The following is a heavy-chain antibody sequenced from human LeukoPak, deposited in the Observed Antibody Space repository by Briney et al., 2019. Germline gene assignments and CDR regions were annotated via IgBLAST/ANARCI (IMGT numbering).Heavy chain of an antibody. CDR1: GFTVSSNY. J-gene: IGHJ4*02. CDR2: IYSGGST. Sequence: AGGSLRLSCAASGFTVSSNYTSWVRQAPGKGLEWVSVIYSGGSTYYADSVKGRFTISRDNSKNSLYLQMNSLRAEDTAVYYCARDSPYGSGTYLADWGQGTLVTVSS. V-gene: IGHV3-53*01. D-gene: IGHD3-10*01. CDR3: ARDSPYGSGTYLAD.